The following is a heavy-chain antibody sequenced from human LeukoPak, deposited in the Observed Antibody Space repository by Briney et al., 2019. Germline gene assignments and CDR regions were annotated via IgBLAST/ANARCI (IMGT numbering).Heavy chain of an antibody. CDR3: ARDNLGTSRPFDY. J-gene: IGHJ4*02. V-gene: IGHV4-59*01. CDR2: IYYSGST. CDR1: GGSISSYY. Sequence: SETLSLTCTVSGGSISSYYWSWIRQPPGKGLEWIGYIYYSGSTNYNPSLKSRVTIPVDTSKNQFSLKLSSVTAADTAVYYCARDNLGTSRPFDYWGQGTLVTVSS. D-gene: IGHD1-1*01.